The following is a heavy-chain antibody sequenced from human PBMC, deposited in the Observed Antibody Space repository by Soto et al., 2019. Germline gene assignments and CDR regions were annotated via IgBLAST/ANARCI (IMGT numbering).Heavy chain of an antibody. CDR1: GFTFSSYG. CDR3: AKATLVTVTTTAYSYMDV. Sequence: GGSLRLSCAASGFTFSSYGMHWVRQAPGKGLEWVAVISYDGSNKYYADSVKGRFTISRDNSKNTLYLQMNSLRAEDTAVYYCAKATLVTVTTTAYSYMDVWGKGTTVTVSS. CDR2: ISYDGSNK. D-gene: IGHD4-17*01. J-gene: IGHJ6*03. V-gene: IGHV3-30*18.